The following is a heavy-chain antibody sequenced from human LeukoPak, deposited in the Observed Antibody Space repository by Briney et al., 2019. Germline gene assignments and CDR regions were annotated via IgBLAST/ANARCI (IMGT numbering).Heavy chain of an antibody. D-gene: IGHD3-16*01. CDR3: ARGSRVWGVFCDY. J-gene: IGHJ4*02. V-gene: IGHV4-34*01. CDR2: INHSGST. CDR1: GGSFSGYY. Sequence: PSETLSLTCAVYGGSFSGYYWSWIRHPPGKGLEWIGEINHSGSTNYNPSLKSRVTISVDTSKNQFSLKLSSVTAADTAVYYCARGSRVWGVFCDYWGQGTLVTVSS.